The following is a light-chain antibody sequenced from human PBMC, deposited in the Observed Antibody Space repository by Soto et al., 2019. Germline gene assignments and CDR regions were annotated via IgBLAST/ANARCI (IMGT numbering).Light chain of an antibody. Sequence: ETVLTQSPDTLSLSPGERATLSCRASQSVSSNFLAWYQQRPGQAPRLLIYGASSRATGIPDRFSGSGSGTDFTLTISRLQPEDFAVYYCQQYGSSLRTFGQGTKVEIK. CDR3: QQYGSSLRT. V-gene: IGKV3-20*01. CDR1: QSVSSNF. J-gene: IGKJ1*01. CDR2: GAS.